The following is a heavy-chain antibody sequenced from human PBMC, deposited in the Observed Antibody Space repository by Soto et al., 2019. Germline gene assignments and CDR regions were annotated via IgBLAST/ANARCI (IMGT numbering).Heavy chain of an antibody. D-gene: IGHD3-10*01. CDR1: GGTFSSYT. Sequence: QVQLVQSGAEVKKPGSSVKVSCKASGGTFSSYTISWVRQAPGQGLEWMGRIIPILGIANYAQKFQGRVTMTAAKSTSTAYMELSSLRSEDTAVYYCARDTTMVLGHNYYYYGMDVWGQGTTVTVSS. CDR3: ARDTTMVLGHNYYYYGMDV. J-gene: IGHJ6*02. CDR2: IIPILGIA. V-gene: IGHV1-69*08.